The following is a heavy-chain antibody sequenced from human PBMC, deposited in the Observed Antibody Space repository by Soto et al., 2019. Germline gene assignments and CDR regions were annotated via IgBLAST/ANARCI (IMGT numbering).Heavy chain of an antibody. D-gene: IGHD5-12*01. J-gene: IGHJ4*02. CDR2: VKHNSGDK. CDR3: ARANSAEDYDIDY. V-gene: IGHV1-2*02. CDR1: RCTFIGYY. Sequence: SVTESFLGSRCTFIGYYIHWVRQAPGQGLEWMGWVKHNSGDKDYAQNFQGRVTMTRDTSITSAYLDLTRLRSDDTATYFCARANSAEDYDIDYWGQGTPVTVSS.